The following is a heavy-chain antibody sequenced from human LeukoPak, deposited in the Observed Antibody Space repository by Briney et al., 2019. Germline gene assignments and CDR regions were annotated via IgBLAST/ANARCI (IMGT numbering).Heavy chain of an antibody. CDR1: GGPFSGYF. Sequence: SETLSLTCAVSGGPFSGYFWSWIRQSSGKGLEWIGEIHNSGTTNYNPSLNSRVTISEDTSKNQFYLDLSSVTAADTAVYYCARRYYYNLGSFSFDFWGQGTLVTVSS. J-gene: IGHJ4*02. CDR2: IHNSGTT. CDR3: ARRYYYNLGSFSFDF. D-gene: IGHD3-10*01. V-gene: IGHV4-34*01.